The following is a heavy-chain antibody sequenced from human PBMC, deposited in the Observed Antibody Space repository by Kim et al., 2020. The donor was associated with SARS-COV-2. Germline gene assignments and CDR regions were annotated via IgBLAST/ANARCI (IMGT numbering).Heavy chain of an antibody. V-gene: IGHV4-34*01. D-gene: IGHD3-22*01. J-gene: IGHJ1*01. Sequence: SETLSLTCAVYGGSFSGYYWSWIRQPPGKGLEWIGEINHSGSTNYNPSLKSRVTISVDTSKNQFSLKLSSVTAADTAVYYCARFELSMIVVRWGQGTLVTVSS. CDR2: INHSGST. CDR1: GGSFSGYY. CDR3: ARFELSMIVVR.